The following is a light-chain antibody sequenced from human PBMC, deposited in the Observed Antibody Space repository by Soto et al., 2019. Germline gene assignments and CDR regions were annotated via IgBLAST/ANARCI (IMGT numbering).Light chain of an antibody. Sequence: EIVMTQSPDTLSVSPGERATLSCRASQSVSTNLAWYQQKPGQAPRLLIYGASTRATGIPARFSGSGSGTEFTLTISRLQSEEFAVYHCQQYKNWPYTFGQGTKLEIK. CDR3: QQYKNWPYT. CDR1: QSVSTN. J-gene: IGKJ2*01. V-gene: IGKV3-15*01. CDR2: GAS.